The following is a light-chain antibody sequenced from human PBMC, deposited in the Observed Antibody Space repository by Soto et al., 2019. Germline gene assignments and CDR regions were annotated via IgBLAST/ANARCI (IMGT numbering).Light chain of an antibody. CDR1: QGIRND. Sequence: AIQMTQSPSSLSASVGDRVTITCRASQGIRNDLGWYQQKPGKAPKLLIYAASSLQSGVPSRFSGSGSGTDLTLTISSLQPEDCATYYCLQDYNYPYTFGQGTKLEI. V-gene: IGKV1-6*01. CDR3: LQDYNYPYT. CDR2: AAS. J-gene: IGKJ2*01.